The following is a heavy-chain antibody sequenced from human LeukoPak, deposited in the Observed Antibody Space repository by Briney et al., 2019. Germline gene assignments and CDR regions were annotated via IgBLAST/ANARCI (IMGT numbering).Heavy chain of an antibody. D-gene: IGHD2-21*01. CDR3: AKFLPTHIVVANYYFDY. V-gene: IGHV3-23*01. J-gene: IGHJ4*02. Sequence: GGSLRLSCAASGFTFSSYAMSWVRQAPGKGLEWVSAISGSGGSTYYADSVKGRFTISRDNSKNTPYLQMNSLRAEDMAVYYCAKFLPTHIVVANYYFDYWGQGTLVTVSS. CDR1: GFTFSSYA. CDR2: ISGSGGST.